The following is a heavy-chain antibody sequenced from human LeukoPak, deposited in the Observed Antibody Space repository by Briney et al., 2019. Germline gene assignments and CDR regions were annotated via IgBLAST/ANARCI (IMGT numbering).Heavy chain of an antibody. CDR3: ARGSEDYGADY. J-gene: IGHJ4*02. Sequence: PGGSLRLSCAASGFTFSSYSMNWVRQAPGKGLEWVSYISSSSTIYYADSVKGRFTISRDNAKNSLYLQMNSLRAEDTAVYYCARGSEDYGADYWGQGTLVTVSS. CDR2: ISSSSTI. D-gene: IGHD4-17*01. V-gene: IGHV3-48*01. CDR1: GFTFSSYS.